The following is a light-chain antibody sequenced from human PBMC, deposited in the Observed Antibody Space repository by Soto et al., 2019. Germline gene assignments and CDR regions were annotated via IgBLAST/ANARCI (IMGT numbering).Light chain of an antibody. Sequence: IVLTQSPGTLSLSPGVRATLSCRTSQSVSTSKLAWYQQRPGQAPRLLMYDASRRATGIPDRFSGSGSGTDFTLTISRLEPEDVAVYYCQQYVNFVWTFGQGTKMDIK. CDR1: QSVSTSK. CDR2: DAS. CDR3: QQYVNFVWT. V-gene: IGKV3-20*01. J-gene: IGKJ1*01.